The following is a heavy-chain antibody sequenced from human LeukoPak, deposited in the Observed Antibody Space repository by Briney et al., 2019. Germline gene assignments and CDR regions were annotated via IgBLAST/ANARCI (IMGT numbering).Heavy chain of an antibody. V-gene: IGHV1-8*03. CDR2: MNPNSGNT. CDR1: GYTFTSYD. J-gene: IGHJ3*02. CDR3: ARADLLPGLGAFDI. D-gene: IGHD2-21*01. Sequence: AASVKVSCKASGYTFTSYDINWVRQATGQGLEWMGWMNPNSGNTDYAQKFQGRVTITRNTSISTAYMELSSLRSEDTAVYYCARADLLPGLGAFDIWGQGTMVTVSS.